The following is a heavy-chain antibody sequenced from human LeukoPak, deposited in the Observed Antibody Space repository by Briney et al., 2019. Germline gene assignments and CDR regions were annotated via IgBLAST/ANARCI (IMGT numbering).Heavy chain of an antibody. J-gene: IGHJ6*02. CDR3: ARVGFVLMVYGNGMDV. CDR2: VIPILGIA. V-gene: IGHV1-69*04. CDR1: GGTFSSYA. D-gene: IGHD2-8*01. Sequence: GSSVKVSCKASGGTFSSYAISWVRQAPGQGLEWMGRVIPILGIANYAQKFQGRVTITADKSTSTAYMELSSLRSEDTAVYYCARVGFVLMVYGNGMDVWGQGTTVTVSS.